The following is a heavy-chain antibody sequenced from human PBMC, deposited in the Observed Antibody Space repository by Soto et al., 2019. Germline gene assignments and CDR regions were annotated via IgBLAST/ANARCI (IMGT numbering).Heavy chain of an antibody. CDR2: ISHSGNT. J-gene: IGHJ3*01. CDR3: ARTSYDILTGRLDAFDV. D-gene: IGHD3-9*01. V-gene: IGHV4-30-2*01. CDR1: GGSISNGGYS. Sequence: PSETLSLTCAVSGGSISNGGYSWSWLRQPPGKGLEWIGFISHSGNTYYNPSLRSRVIISIDKSRNHFSLGLKSVTAADTAVYYCARTSYDILTGRLDAFDVWGQGTMVTVS.